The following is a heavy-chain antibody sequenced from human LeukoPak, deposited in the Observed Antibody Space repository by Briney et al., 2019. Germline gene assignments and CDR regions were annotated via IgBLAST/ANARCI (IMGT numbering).Heavy chain of an antibody. V-gene: IGHV3-7*03. J-gene: IGHJ4*02. CDR2: IKQDGSEK. Sequence: GGSLRLSCTASGFTFSSYWMTWVRQAPGKGLEWVANIKQDGSEKYYVDSVKGRFTISRDNAKKSTFLQMNSLRVEETALYYCMKWGSAADIQDWGQGTLVTVSS. CDR3: MKWGSAADIQD. D-gene: IGHD6-25*01. CDR1: GFTFSSYW.